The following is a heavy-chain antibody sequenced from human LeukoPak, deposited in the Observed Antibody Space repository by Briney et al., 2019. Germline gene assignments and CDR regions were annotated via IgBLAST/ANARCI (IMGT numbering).Heavy chain of an antibody. J-gene: IGHJ4*02. V-gene: IGHV3-66*01. Sequence: VGSLRLSCAASGFSASSNYMGWVRQAPGKGLEWVSLLDSGGITHYADSVKGRSTISRDKAKNRLYLQMSSLRAEDTAVYYCARKSHFYGSGSFSFDYWGQGTPVIVS. CDR2: LDSGGIT. CDR1: GFSASSNY. D-gene: IGHD3-10*01. CDR3: ARKSHFYGSGSFSFDY.